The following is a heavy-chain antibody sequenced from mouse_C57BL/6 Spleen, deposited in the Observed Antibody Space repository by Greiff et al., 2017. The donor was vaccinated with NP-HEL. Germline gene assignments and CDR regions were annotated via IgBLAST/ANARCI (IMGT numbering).Heavy chain of an antibody. D-gene: IGHD1-1*01. V-gene: IGHV14-3*01. CDR2: IDPANGNT. J-gene: IGHJ1*03. Sequence: VHVKQSVAELVRPGASVKLSCTASGFNIKNTYMHWVKQRPEQGLEWIGRIDPANGNTKYAPKFQGKATITADTSSNTAYLQLSSLTSEDTAIYYCARTSFITTVVATKGYFDVWGTGTTVTVSS. CDR3: ARTSFITTVVATKGYFDV. CDR1: GFNIKNTY.